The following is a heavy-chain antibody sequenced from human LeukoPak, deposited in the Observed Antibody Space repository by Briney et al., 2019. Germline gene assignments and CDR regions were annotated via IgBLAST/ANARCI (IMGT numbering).Heavy chain of an antibody. D-gene: IGHD3-22*01. V-gene: IGHV3-23*01. CDR1: GFTFSSYA. Sequence: GGSLRLSCAASGFTFSSYAMSWVRQAPGKGLEWVSSISNSGDSTYYADSVKGRFTISRDTSKNMLYLQMNSLRAEDTAVYYCAKDLALLGAYYYDTIGYSTYWGQGTLVTVSS. J-gene: IGHJ4*02. CDR3: AKDLALLGAYYYDTIGYSTY. CDR2: ISNSGDST.